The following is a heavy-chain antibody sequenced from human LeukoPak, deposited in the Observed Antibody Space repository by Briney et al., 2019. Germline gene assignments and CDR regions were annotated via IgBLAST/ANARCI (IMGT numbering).Heavy chain of an antibody. CDR3: VKDWRNEAKCGGDCLGF. V-gene: IGHV3-23*01. CDR1: GFTFSSYA. D-gene: IGHD2-21*02. Sequence: PGGSLRLSCAASGFTFSSYAMSWVRQAPGKGLEWVSSFSGSTGNTYSANSVKGRFTISRDNSKNTLYLQMNSLRAEDTAVYYCVKDWRNEAKCGGDCLGFWGQGTLVTVSS. CDR2: FSGSTGNT. J-gene: IGHJ4*02.